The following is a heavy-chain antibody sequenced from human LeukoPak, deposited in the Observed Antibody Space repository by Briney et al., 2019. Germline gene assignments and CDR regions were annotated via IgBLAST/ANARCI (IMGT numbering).Heavy chain of an antibody. V-gene: IGHV4-39*01. D-gene: IGHD3-16*02. CDR1: GGSISSSSYY. Sequence: SETLSLTCTVSGGSISSSSYYWGWIRQPPGKGLEWIGSIYYSGSTYCNPSLKSRVTISVDTSKNQFSLKLSSVTAADTAVYYCARQGRVITFGGVIVTTTYYWGQGTLVTVSS. J-gene: IGHJ4*02. CDR2: IYYSGST. CDR3: ARQGRVITFGGVIVTTTYY.